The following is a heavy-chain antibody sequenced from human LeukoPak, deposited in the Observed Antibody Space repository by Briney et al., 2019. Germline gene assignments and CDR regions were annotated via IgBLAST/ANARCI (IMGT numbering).Heavy chain of an antibody. J-gene: IGHJ4*02. CDR1: GFTFSDYC. CDR2: ISSSGSTI. CDR3: ARVGPGTMIVETFFFDY. D-gene: IGHD3-22*01. Sequence: GGSLRLSCAASGFTFSDYCMSWIRQAPGKGLEWVSYISSSGSTIYYADSVKGRFTISRDNAKDSLYLQMNSLRAEDTAVYYCARVGPGTMIVETFFFDYWGQGTLVTVSS. V-gene: IGHV3-11*04.